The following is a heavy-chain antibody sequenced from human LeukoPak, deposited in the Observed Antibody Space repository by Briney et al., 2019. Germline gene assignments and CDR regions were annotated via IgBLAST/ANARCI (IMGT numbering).Heavy chain of an antibody. CDR1: GYTFTSYY. CDR3: ARDIIRTYRSSIGY. D-gene: IGHD2-2*01. CDR2: INPNSGGT. Sequence: ASVKVSCKASGYTFTSYYMHWVRQAPGQGLEWMGWINPNSGGTNYAQKFQGRVTMTRDTSISTAYMELSRLRSDDTAVYYCARDIIRTYRSSIGYWGQGTLVTVSS. V-gene: IGHV1-2*02. J-gene: IGHJ4*02.